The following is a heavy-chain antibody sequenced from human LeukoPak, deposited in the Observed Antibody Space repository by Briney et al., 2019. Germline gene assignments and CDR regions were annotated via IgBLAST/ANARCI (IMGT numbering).Heavy chain of an antibody. J-gene: IGHJ4*02. CDR2: INWNGGST. D-gene: IGHD1-26*01. CDR3: AEGKIVGATAWGGLDY. CDR1: GFTFYDHD. Sequence: PGGSLRLSCVASGFTFYDHDMSWVRQAPGKGLEWVSNINWNGGSTGYADSVKGRFTISRDNAKNSLYLQMNSLRAEDTGFYYCAEGKIVGATAWGGLDYWGQGTLVTVSS. V-gene: IGHV3-20*04.